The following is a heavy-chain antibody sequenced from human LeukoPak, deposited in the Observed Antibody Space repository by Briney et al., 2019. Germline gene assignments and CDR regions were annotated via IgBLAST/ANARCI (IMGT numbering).Heavy chain of an antibody. J-gene: IGHJ4*02. CDR1: GFTFSNAW. V-gene: IGHV3-15*01. CDR3: TTAAVH. CDR2: IRSKIDGGTT. Sequence: PGGSLRLSCAASGFTFSNAWMSWVRQSPGKGLEWVGRIRSKIDGGTTDYAAPVEGRFTISRDDSKNTLYLQMNSLKTEDTAVYYCTTAAVHWGQGTLVTVSS.